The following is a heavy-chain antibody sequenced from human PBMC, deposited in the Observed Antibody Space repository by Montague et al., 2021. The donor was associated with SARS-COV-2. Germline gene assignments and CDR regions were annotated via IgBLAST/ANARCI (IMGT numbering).Heavy chain of an antibody. J-gene: IGHJ4*02. CDR1: GGSFSDYY. V-gene: IGHV4-34*01. Sequence: SETLSLSCAVYGGSFSDYYWSWIRQPPGKGLEWIGEINHRGTSKYNPSLKSRVSISLDTSKNQFSLYLSPVTAADTAVYYCARGRQHFNMIVVVMTGGKYYFDYWGQGTLVTVSS. D-gene: IGHD3-22*01. CDR3: ARGRQHFNMIVVVMTGGKYYFDY. CDR2: INHRGTS.